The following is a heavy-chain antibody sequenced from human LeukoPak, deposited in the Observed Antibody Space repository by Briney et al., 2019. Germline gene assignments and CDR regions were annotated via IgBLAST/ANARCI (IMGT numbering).Heavy chain of an antibody. V-gene: IGHV1-69*01. CDR2: IIPIFGTA. D-gene: IGHD6-19*01. Sequence: VKVSCKASGGTFSSYAISWVRQAPGQGLEWMGGIIPIFGTANYAQKFQGRVTITADESTSTAYMELSSLRSEDTAVYYCARTFGYSSGEGYWGQGTLVTVSS. CDR3: ARTFGYSSGEGY. CDR1: GGTFSSYA. J-gene: IGHJ4*02.